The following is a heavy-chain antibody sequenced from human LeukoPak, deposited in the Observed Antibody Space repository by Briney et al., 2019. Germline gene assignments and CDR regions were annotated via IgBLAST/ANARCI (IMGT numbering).Heavy chain of an antibody. Sequence: SETLSLTCTASGGSISSTSYYWGWIRRPPGRGLEWIGGIIYSGNTKYNPSLKSRVTISVDTTKNQFSLKLSSVTAADTAVYYCARDTPWGYFDWGQGTLVTVSS. CDR2: IIYSGNT. CDR3: ARDTPWGYFD. J-gene: IGHJ4*02. D-gene: IGHD3-9*01. V-gene: IGHV4-39*07. CDR1: GGSISSTSYY.